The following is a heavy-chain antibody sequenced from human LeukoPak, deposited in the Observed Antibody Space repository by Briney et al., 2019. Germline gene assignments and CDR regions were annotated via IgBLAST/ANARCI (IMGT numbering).Heavy chain of an antibody. Sequence: PGGSLRLSCAASGFTFSSYAMHWVRQAPGKGLEWVAVISYDGSNKYYADSVKGRFTISRDNSKNTLYLQMSSLRAEDTAVYYCARDDGYSSGWYVSFGYFDYWGQGTLVTVSS. J-gene: IGHJ4*02. CDR2: ISYDGSNK. V-gene: IGHV3-30-3*01. CDR1: GFTFSSYA. CDR3: ARDDGYSSGWYVSFGYFDY. D-gene: IGHD6-19*01.